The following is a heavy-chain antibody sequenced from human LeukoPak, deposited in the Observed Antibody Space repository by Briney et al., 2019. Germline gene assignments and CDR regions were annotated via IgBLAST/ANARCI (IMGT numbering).Heavy chain of an antibody. CDR1: GYTFTSYD. J-gene: IGHJ4*02. V-gene: IGHV1-8*01. D-gene: IGHD2-21*02. Sequence: ASVKVSCKASGYTFTSYDINWVRQATGQGFEWMGWMNPNSGNTGYAQKFQGRVTMTRNTSISTAYMELSSLRSEDTAVYYCARGPCIGGDCYSYYFDYWGQGTLVTVSS. CDR3: ARGPCIGGDCYSYYFDY. CDR2: MNPNSGNT.